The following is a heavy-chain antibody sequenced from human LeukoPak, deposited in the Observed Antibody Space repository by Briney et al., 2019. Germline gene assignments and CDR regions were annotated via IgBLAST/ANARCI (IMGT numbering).Heavy chain of an antibody. D-gene: IGHD3-10*01. CDR1: GDSISSSKW. V-gene: IGHV4-4*02. J-gene: IGHJ4*02. CDR2: VYHNADT. Sequence: SETLSLTCIVSGDSISSSKWWSWVRQPPGKGLEWIGEVYHNADTNYSPSLKSRVTMSVDKSENQFSLKLTSVTAADTAVYYCATYYGSGYRFDYWGQGALVTVSS. CDR3: ATYYGSGYRFDY.